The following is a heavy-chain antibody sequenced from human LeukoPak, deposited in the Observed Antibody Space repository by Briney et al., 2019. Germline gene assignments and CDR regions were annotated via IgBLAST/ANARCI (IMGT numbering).Heavy chain of an antibody. J-gene: IGHJ4*02. Sequence: SETLSLTCAVYGGSFSGYYWSWIRQPPGKGLEWIGEINHSGSTNYNPSLKSRVTISVDTSKNQFSLKLSSVTAADTAVYYCARAISGMVVAAFDYWGQGTLVTVSS. CDR3: ARAISGMVVAAFDY. V-gene: IGHV4-34*01. CDR2: INHSGST. CDR1: GGSFSGYY. D-gene: IGHD2-15*01.